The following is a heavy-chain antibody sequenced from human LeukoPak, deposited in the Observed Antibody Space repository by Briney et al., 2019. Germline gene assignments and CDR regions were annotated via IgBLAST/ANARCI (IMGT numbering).Heavy chain of an antibody. Sequence: PSETLSLTCTVSGGSISSCCWSWIRQPPGKGLEWIGYIYYSGSTNYNPSLKSRVTISVDTSKNQFSLKLSSVTAADTAVYYCARVVPAALRVGWFDPWGQGTLVTVSS. CDR2: IYYSGST. D-gene: IGHD2-2*01. J-gene: IGHJ5*02. CDR3: ARVVPAALRVGWFDP. CDR1: GGSISSCC. V-gene: IGHV4-59*01.